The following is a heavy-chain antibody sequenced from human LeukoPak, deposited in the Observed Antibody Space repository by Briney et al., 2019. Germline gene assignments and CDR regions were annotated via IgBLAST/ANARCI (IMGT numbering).Heavy chain of an antibody. CDR3: ARHTEYSSSSSFDY. D-gene: IGHD6-6*01. J-gene: IGHJ4*02. Sequence: GGSLRLSCAASGFTFSSYAMSWVRQAPGKGLEWVSAISGSGGSTYYADSVKGRFTISRDNSKNTLYLQMNSLRAEDTAVYYCARHTEYSSSSSFDYWGQGTLVTVSS. CDR2: ISGSGGST. V-gene: IGHV3-23*01. CDR1: GFTFSSYA.